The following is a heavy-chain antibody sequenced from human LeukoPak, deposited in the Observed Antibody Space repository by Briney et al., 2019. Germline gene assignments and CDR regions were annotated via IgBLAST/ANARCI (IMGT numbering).Heavy chain of an antibody. Sequence: SVKVSCKASGGTFSSYAISWVRQAPGQGLEWMGRIIPIFGTANYAQKFQGRVTITTDESTSTAYMELSRLSSEDTAVYYCARHVAIPPPKNYYYMDVWGKGTTVTVSS. J-gene: IGHJ6*03. CDR3: ARHVAIPPPKNYYYMDV. V-gene: IGHV1-69*05. D-gene: IGHD2-21*01. CDR2: IIPIFGTA. CDR1: GGTFSSYA.